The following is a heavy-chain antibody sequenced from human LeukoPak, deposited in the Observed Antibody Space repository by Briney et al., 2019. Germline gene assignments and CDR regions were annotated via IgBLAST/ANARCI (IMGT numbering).Heavy chain of an antibody. CDR1: GYTFTGYY. CDR3: ARVRGCSSTSCSYYYYYYMDV. V-gene: IGHV1-2*02. D-gene: IGHD2-2*01. Sequence: EASVKVSCKASGYTFTGYYMHWVRQAPGQGLEWMGWINPNSGGTNYAQKFQGRVTMTRDTSISTAYMELSRLRSDDTAVYYCARVRGCSSTSCSYYYYYYMDVWGKGTTVTVSS. J-gene: IGHJ6*03. CDR2: INPNSGGT.